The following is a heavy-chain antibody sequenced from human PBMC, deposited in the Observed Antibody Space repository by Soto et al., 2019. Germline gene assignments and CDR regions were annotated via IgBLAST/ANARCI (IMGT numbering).Heavy chain of an antibody. Sequence: SETLSLTCAVYGGSFSGYYWSWIRQPPGKGLEWIGEIHHGGSTNYNPSLKSRVTLSINTSKNQFSLKLSSVTAADTAVYYCARRLYYDSSGFEGGGMDVWGQGTTVTVSS. V-gene: IGHV4-34*01. CDR3: ARRLYYDSSGFEGGGMDV. D-gene: IGHD3-22*01. CDR1: GGSFSGYY. CDR2: IHHGGST. J-gene: IGHJ6*02.